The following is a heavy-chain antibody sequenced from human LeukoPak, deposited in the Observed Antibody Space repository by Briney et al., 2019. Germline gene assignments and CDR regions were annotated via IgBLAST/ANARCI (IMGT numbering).Heavy chain of an antibody. Sequence: PSETLSLTCTVSGGSIRNYYWSWIRQPAGKGLEWIGRIYTSGSTNYNPSLKSRVTMSVDTSKNQFSLKLSSVTAADTAVYYCARYYYDSSGHSAYWYFDLWGRGTLVTVSS. CDR3: ARYYYDSSGHSAYWYFDL. CDR2: IYTSGST. D-gene: IGHD3-22*01. J-gene: IGHJ2*01. CDR1: GGSIRNYY. V-gene: IGHV4-4*07.